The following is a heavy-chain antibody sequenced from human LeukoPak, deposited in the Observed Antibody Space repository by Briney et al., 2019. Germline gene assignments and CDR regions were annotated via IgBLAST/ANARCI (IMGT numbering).Heavy chain of an antibody. J-gene: IGHJ4*02. V-gene: IGHV3-21*01. Sequence: PGGSLRLYCAASGFTFSSYSRNWLRQAPGKGLEWVSSINSGSSYLYYADSVKGRFTISRDNATNSLYLQINSLRAEDTAVYYCARGAGYCTNGVCPIFDYWGQGTLVTVSS. D-gene: IGHD2-8*01. CDR3: ARGAGYCTNGVCPIFDY. CDR2: INSGSSYL. CDR1: GFTFSSYS.